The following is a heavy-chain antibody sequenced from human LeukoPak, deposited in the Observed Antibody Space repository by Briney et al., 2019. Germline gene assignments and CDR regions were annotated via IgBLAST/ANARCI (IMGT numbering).Heavy chain of an antibody. Sequence: SVKVSCKASGGTFSSYAISWVRQAPGQGLEWMGRIIPILGIANYAQKFQGRVTITADKSTSTAYMELSSLRSEDTAVYYCARSKVADLIDYWGQGTLVTVSS. J-gene: IGHJ4*02. V-gene: IGHV1-69*04. CDR2: IIPILGIA. CDR3: ARSKVADLIDY. CDR1: GGTFSSYA.